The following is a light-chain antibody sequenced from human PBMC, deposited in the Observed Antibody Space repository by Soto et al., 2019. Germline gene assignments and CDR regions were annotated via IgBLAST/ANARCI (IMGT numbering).Light chain of an antibody. Sequence: QSALSQPASVSGSPGQSITISCTGTSSDVGGFEYVSWYQHQPGKAPKLIIYDVTKRPSGVPDRFSGSTSVNSASLTISGLQADDEADYYCCLYIGATTYVFGTGTKVTVL. CDR1: SSDVGGFEY. CDR3: CLYIGATTYV. CDR2: DVT. V-gene: IGLV2-23*02. J-gene: IGLJ1*01.